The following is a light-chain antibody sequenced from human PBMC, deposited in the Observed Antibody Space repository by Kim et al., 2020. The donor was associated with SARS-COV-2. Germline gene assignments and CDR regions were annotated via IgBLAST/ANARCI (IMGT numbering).Light chain of an antibody. CDR3: QQYGSSPWT. CDR1: QSVSSSY. Sequence: SPGERATLSCRASQSVSSSYLAWYQHKPGQAPRLLISGASSRATGIPDRFSGSGSGTDFTLTISSLEPEDFAVYYCQQYGSSPWTFGQGTKVDIK. CDR2: GAS. J-gene: IGKJ1*01. V-gene: IGKV3-20*01.